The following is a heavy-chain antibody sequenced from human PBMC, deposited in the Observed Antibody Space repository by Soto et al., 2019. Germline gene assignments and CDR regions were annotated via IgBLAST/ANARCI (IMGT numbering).Heavy chain of an antibody. CDR3: AISYITNDAFDI. D-gene: IGHD1-1*01. CDR2: ISHSGST. J-gene: IGHJ3*02. CDR1: SGPLSGYY. V-gene: IGHV4-34*01. Sequence: QVQLQQWGAGLLKHSETLSLTCAVSSGPLSGYYWSWIRQSPGKGLEWIGEISHSGSTNYNPSLKSRVTISVDTSKNQFSLKLSSVTAADTAVYYCAISYITNDAFDIWGQGTLVTVSS.